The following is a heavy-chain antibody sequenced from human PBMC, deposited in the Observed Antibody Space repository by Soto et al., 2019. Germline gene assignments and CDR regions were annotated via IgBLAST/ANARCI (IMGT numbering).Heavy chain of an antibody. V-gene: IGHV4-39*01. CDR2: IYYSGST. CDR1: GGSISSSSYY. D-gene: IGHD2-15*01. Sequence: SETLSLTCTVSGGSISSSSYYWGWIRQPPGKGLEWIGSIYYSGSTYYNPSLKSRVTISVDTSKNQFSLKLSSVTAADTAVYYCASYLYCSGGSCYPGPFDYRGQTTLVTVSS. CDR3: ASYLYCSGGSCYPGPFDY. J-gene: IGHJ4*02.